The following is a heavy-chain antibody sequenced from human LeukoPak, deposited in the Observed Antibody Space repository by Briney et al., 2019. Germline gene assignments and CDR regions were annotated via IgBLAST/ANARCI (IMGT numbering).Heavy chain of an antibody. CDR3: ARYGNGFDY. CDR1: GFSFTSCR. V-gene: IGHV3-48*02. D-gene: IGHD1-1*01. J-gene: IGHJ4*02. Sequence: GGSLRLSCAASGFSFTSCRIKGVRQAPGEGLEGVSYIRRDSSNIYYADSVKGRFTISRDNAQNLLYLQMNSLRDEDTAVYYCARYGNGFDYWGQGTLVTVSS. CDR2: IRRDSSNI.